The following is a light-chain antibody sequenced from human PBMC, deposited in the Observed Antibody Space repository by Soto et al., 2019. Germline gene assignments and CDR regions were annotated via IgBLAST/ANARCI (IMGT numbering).Light chain of an antibody. J-gene: IGLJ1*01. V-gene: IGLV2-8*01. CDR1: SSDIGGYNY. CDR3: SSYANNNNMLV. Sequence: QSALTQPPSASGSPGQSVTISCTGTSSDIGGYNYVSWYQQRPGKVPKVIIYEVTKRPSGVPDRFSGSKSGNTASLTVSGLQAEDEADYFCSSYANNNNMLVFXTGTKVTVL. CDR2: EVT.